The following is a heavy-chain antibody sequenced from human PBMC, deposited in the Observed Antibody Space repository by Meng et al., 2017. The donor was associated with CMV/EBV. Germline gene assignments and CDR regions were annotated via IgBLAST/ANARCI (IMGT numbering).Heavy chain of an antibody. V-gene: IGHV3-49*04. CDR1: GFTFGDYA. CDR2: IRSKAYGGTT. D-gene: IGHD6-19*01. Sequence: GGSLRLSCTASGFTFGDYAMSWVRQAPGEGLEWVGFIRSKAYGGTTEYAASVKGRFTISRDDSKSIAYLQMNSLKTEDTAVYYCTPGAVAGGEYYYYGMDVWGQGTTVTVSS. CDR3: TPGAVAGGEYYYYGMDV. J-gene: IGHJ6*02.